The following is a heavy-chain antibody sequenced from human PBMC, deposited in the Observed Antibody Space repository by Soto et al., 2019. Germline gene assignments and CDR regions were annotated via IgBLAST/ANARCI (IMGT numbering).Heavy chain of an antibody. Sequence: QVHLAQSGADVKKSGASVKVSCKASGDIFTGHYFHWVRQAPGQGLEWVGWINPKSGGTNYAQKFQGRATITRDSSITTVYLELSSLSPDDTAVYFCARDGVAVDGSQNWLDTWGQGTLVTVSS. CDR1: GDIFTGHY. J-gene: IGHJ5*02. V-gene: IGHV1-2*02. CDR3: ARDGVAVDGSQNWLDT. D-gene: IGHD6-19*01. CDR2: INPKSGGT.